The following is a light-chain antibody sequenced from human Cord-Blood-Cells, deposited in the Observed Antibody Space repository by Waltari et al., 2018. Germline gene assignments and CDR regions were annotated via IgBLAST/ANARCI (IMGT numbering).Light chain of an antibody. Sequence: QSALTQPASVSGSPGQSITISYTGTSSDVGGYNYVSWYQQHPGKAPKLMIYDVSNRPSGVSKRFSGSKSGNTASLTISGLQAEDEADYYCSSYTSSSTLDVFGTGTKVTVL. V-gene: IGLV2-14*01. CDR3: SSYTSSSTLDV. CDR1: SSDVGGYNY. J-gene: IGLJ1*01. CDR2: DVS.